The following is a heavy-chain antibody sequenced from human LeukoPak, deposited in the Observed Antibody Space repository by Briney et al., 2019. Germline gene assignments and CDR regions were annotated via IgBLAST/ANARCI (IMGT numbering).Heavy chain of an antibody. CDR1: GGTFSNYA. J-gene: IGHJ4*02. CDR2: IIPIFGTA. D-gene: IGHD3-22*01. CDR3: AREWGHDSSGYYYAY. V-gene: IGHV1-69*13. Sequence: GASVKVSCKASGGTFSNYAISWVRQAPGQGLEWMGGIIPIFGTANYAQKFQGRVTITADESTSTAYMELSSLRSEDTAVYYCAREWGHDSSGYYYAYWGQGTLVTVSS.